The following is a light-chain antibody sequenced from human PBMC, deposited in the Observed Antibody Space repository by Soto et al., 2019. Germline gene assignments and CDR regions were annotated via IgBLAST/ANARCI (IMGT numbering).Light chain of an antibody. J-gene: IGLJ1*01. CDR1: NSNIGSNT. V-gene: IGLV1-44*01. CDR2: SNN. CDR3: AAWDDGLNCDV. Sequence: QSVLTQPPSASGTPGQRVTISCSGSNSNIGSNTVNWYQHLPGTAPKLLIYSNNQRPSGVPDRFSGSKSGTSASLAISGLQSEDEADYYCAAWDDGLNCDVFGTGTKVTVL.